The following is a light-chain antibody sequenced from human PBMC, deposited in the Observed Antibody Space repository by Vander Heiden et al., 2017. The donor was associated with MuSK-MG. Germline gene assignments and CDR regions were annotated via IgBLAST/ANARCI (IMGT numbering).Light chain of an antibody. CDR3: QQYYRSPLT. CDR1: QSLLHRLNNNNL. J-gene: IGKJ4*01. CDR2: WAS. Sequence: DIVVTQSPESLAVSLDETATINCRSSQSLLHRLNNNNLLAWFQQKPGQPPKLLIYWASTRESGVPDRCSGSGSGKDFTLTISGLQAEDVADYYCQQYYRSPLTFGGGTKVQIK. V-gene: IGKV4-1*01.